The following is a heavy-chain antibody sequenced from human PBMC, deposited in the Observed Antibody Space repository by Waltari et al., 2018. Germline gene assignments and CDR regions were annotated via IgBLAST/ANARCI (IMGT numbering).Heavy chain of an antibody. D-gene: IGHD6-19*01. V-gene: IGHV3-7*01. CDR2: IKQDGSEK. CDR1: GFTFSSYW. CDR3: ARAPPVAGIYFDY. Sequence: EVQLVESGGGLVQPGGSLRLSCAASGFTFSSYWVRWVRQAPGKGLEWVANIKQDGSEKYYVDSVKGRFTISRDNAKNSLYLQMNSLRAEDTAVYYCARAPPVAGIYFDYWGQGTLVTVSS. J-gene: IGHJ4*02.